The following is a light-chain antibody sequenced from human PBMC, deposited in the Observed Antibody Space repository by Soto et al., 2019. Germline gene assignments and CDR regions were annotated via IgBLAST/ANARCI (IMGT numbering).Light chain of an antibody. J-gene: IGLJ3*02. CDR3: CSYTDGSSLL. Sequence: QSVLTQPPSVSGAPGQKVTISCTGGSSNIGAGYDVNWYQQLPGTAPKLLISGISDRPSGVPDRFSGSKSGTSASLAITGLQAEDETDYYCCSYTDGSSLLFGGGTKLTVL. V-gene: IGLV1-40*01. CDR2: GIS. CDR1: SSNIGAGYD.